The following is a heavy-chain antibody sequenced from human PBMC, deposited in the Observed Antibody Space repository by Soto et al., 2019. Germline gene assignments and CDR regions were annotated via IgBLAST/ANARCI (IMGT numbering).Heavy chain of an antibody. Sequence: GGSLRLSCEASGFTFSTYGTHWVRQAPGKGLEWVAIISYDENTKYYADSLKGRFTISRDNSKNTLYLDINNVTPEDTAVYYCAKEVLAAGQGWFDPWGQGTLVTVSS. D-gene: IGHD6-25*01. J-gene: IGHJ5*02. CDR2: ISYDENTK. CDR3: AKEVLAAGQGWFDP. V-gene: IGHV3-30*18. CDR1: GFTFSTYG.